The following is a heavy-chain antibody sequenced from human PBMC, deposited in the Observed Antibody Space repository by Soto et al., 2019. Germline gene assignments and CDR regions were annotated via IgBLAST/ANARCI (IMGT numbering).Heavy chain of an antibody. Sequence: GSLRLSCAASGFTFSNAWMSWVRQAPGKGLEWVGRIKSKTDGGTTDYAAPVKGRFTISRDDSKNTLYLQMNSLKTEDTAVYYCTTSASGYEIYYYYYYGMDVWGQGTTVTVSS. J-gene: IGHJ6*02. D-gene: IGHD5-12*01. V-gene: IGHV3-15*01. CDR3: TTSASGYEIYYYYYYGMDV. CDR2: IKSKTDGGTT. CDR1: GFTFSNAW.